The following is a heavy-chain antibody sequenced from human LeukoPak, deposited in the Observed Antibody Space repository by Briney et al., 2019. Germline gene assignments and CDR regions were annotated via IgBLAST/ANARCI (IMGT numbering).Heavy chain of an antibody. CDR2: INPNSGGT. CDR1: GYTFTGYY. D-gene: IGHD6-6*01. CDR3: VRDPRYSSSLRNGMDV. Sequence: SVKVSCKASGYTFTGYYMHWVRQAPGQGREWMGWINPNSGGTNYAQKFQGRVTMTRDTSISTAYMELSRLRSDDTAVYYCVRDPRYSSSLRNGMDVWGQGTTVTVSS. J-gene: IGHJ6*02. V-gene: IGHV1-2*02.